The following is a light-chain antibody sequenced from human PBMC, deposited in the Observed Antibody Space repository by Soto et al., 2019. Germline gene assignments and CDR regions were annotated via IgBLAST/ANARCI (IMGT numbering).Light chain of an antibody. Sequence: DIQMTQSPSSLSASVGDRVTITCRASQSITSYLNWYQQKPGKAPKLLIYAASSLQSGVPSRFSSSGSVTDFTLTISSLQPEDFATYYCQQSYNTPYTFGQGTKLEIK. CDR1: QSITSY. J-gene: IGKJ2*01. CDR2: AAS. CDR3: QQSYNTPYT. V-gene: IGKV1-39*01.